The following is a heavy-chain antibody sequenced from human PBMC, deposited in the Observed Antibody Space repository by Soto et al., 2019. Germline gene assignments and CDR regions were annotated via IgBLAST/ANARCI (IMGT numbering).Heavy chain of an antibody. CDR2: ISGSGGST. J-gene: IGHJ4*02. V-gene: IGHV3-23*01. CDR3: AKPMWLEVRPDFFPGGVVVPAATVFDY. Sequence: EVQLLESGGGLVQPGGSLRLSCAASGFTFSSYAMSWVRQAPGKGLEWVSAISGSGGSTYYADSVKGRFTISRDNSKNTLYLQMNSLRAEDTAVYYCAKPMWLEVRPDFFPGGVVVPAATVFDYWGQGTLVTVSS. CDR1: GFTFSSYA. D-gene: IGHD2-2*01.